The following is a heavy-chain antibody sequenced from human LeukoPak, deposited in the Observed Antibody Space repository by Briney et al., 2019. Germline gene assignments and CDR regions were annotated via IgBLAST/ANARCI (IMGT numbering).Heavy chain of an antibody. J-gene: IGHJ4*02. Sequence: GGALRLSCATSGFTFSSYAMSWVRQAPGKGLEWVSAISGSGGSTYYADSVKGRFTISRDNSKNTLYLQMNSLRAEDTAVYYCAKDSYYYDSSGHSGFDYWGQGTLVTVSS. CDR2: ISGSGGST. V-gene: IGHV3-23*01. CDR1: GFTFSSYA. CDR3: AKDSYYYDSSGHSGFDY. D-gene: IGHD3-22*01.